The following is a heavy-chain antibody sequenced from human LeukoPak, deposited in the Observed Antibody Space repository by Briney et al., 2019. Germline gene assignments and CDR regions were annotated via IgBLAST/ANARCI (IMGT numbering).Heavy chain of an antibody. CDR3: ARDARDYFDSSGPPMDV. D-gene: IGHD3-22*01. CDR2: IIPILGKV. CDR1: GGTFSSYA. V-gene: IGHV1-69*04. J-gene: IGHJ6*02. Sequence: SVKVSCKPSGGTFSSYAINWVRQAPGQGLEWMGRIIPILGKVNYAQKFQGGVTITADKSTSTSYMELSSLKSEDTAVYYCARDARDYFDSSGPPMDVWGQGTTVTVSS.